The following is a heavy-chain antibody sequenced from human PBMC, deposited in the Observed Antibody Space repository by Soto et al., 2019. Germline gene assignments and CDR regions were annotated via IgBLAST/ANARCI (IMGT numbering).Heavy chain of an antibody. V-gene: IGHV3-43*01. D-gene: IGHD6-13*01. J-gene: IGHJ4*02. CDR2: ISWDGGST. Sequence: EVQLVESGGVVVQPGGSLRLSCAASGFTFDDYTMHWVRQATGKGLEWVSLISWDGGSTYYADSVKGRFTISRDNSKNSQYLQMNSLRTEDTALYYCAKDFGRGAAGTVDYWGQGTLVTVSS. CDR3: AKDFGRGAAGTVDY. CDR1: GFTFDDYT.